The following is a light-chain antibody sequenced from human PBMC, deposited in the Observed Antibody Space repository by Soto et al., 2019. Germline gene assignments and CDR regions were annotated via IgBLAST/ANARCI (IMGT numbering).Light chain of an antibody. V-gene: IGKV3-15*01. CDR1: QSVRSN. Sequence: EIVMTQSPVTLSVSPGERATLACRASQSVRSNLAWYQQKPGQAPSLLIYGAFTRSTGIPTRFSGTGSGTEFTLTISSLQSEVFALYYCQQYNDWPRTFGQGTKV. J-gene: IGKJ1*01. CDR3: QQYNDWPRT. CDR2: GAF.